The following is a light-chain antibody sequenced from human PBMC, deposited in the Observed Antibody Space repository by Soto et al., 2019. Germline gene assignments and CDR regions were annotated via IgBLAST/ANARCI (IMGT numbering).Light chain of an antibody. CDR3: QQYDTYPWT. Sequence: DIQMTQSPTTLSASVGDRVIITCRASQRMSAWLAWYQQKPGKATTLLIYDASSLENGVPSRFSGSGSGTDFTLTLSSLQPDDFATYYCQQYDTYPWTFGQGTKVEIK. CDR1: QRMSAW. V-gene: IGKV1-5*01. J-gene: IGKJ1*01. CDR2: DAS.